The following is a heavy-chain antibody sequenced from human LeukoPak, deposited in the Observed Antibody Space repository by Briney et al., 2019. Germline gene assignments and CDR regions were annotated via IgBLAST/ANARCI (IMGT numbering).Heavy chain of an antibody. J-gene: IGHJ4*02. CDR3: ARESRPSRYFDY. V-gene: IGHV4-59*11. CDR2: IYYSGST. CDR1: GGSISSRY. D-gene: IGHD6-6*01. Sequence: SETLSLTCTVSGGSISSRYWSWIRQPPGKGLEWIGYIYYSGSTNYNPSLKSRVTISVDTSKNQFSLKLSSVTAADTAVYYCARESRPSRYFDYWGQGTLVTVSS.